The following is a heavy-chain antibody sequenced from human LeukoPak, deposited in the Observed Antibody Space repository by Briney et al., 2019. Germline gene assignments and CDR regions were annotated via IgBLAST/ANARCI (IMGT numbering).Heavy chain of an antibody. CDR2: IYYSGST. CDR3: ARDQYYYDSSGYLFDY. J-gene: IGHJ4*02. Sequence: SETLSLTCTVSGGSISSYYWSWLRQPPGKGLEWIGYIYYSGSTNYNPSLKSRVTISVDTSKNQFPLKLSSVTAADTAVYYCARDQYYYDSSGYLFDYWGQGTLVTVSS. CDR1: GGSISSYY. V-gene: IGHV4-59*12. D-gene: IGHD3-22*01.